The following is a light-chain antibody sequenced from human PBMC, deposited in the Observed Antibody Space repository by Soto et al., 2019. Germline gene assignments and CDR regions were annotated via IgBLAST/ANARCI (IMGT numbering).Light chain of an antibody. CDR1: VIISTY. J-gene: IGKJ3*01. Sequence: EIVLTQSPVTLSLSPGQRATLSCRASVIISTYVAWYQQKPGEAPRLLIYDASNRATGIPARFSGSGSGTDFTLTISSLEPEDFAVYYCQQRSNWPRFTFGPGTKVDIK. V-gene: IGKV3-11*01. CDR3: QQRSNWPRFT. CDR2: DAS.